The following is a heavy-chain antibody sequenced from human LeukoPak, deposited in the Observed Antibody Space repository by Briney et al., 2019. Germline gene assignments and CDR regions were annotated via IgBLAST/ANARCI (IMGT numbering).Heavy chain of an antibody. CDR1: GFTFSSYA. D-gene: IGHD1-20*01. J-gene: IGHJ4*02. V-gene: IGHV3-23*01. CDR3: ARGNNWNDVMDY. CDR2: IGVRGTI. Sequence: PGGSLRLSCAASGFTFSSYAMSWVRQAPGKGLEWVSTIGVRGTIYYADSVKDRFTISRDNSKNTLCLQMNSLRAEDTAVYYCARGNNWNDVMDYWGQGTLVTVSS.